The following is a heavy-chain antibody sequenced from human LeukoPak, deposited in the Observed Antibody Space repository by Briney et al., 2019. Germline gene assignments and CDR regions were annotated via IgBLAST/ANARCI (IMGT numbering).Heavy chain of an antibody. J-gene: IGHJ4*02. CDR2: ISSRSSYI. Sequence: PAGSLRLSCAASGFTFSDYSMNWVRQRPGKGLEWVSSISSRSSYISYADSVKGRFTISRDNAKNSLYLEMNSLRAEDTAVYYCVRDRSGSYPYYFDFWGQGTLLTASS. D-gene: IGHD1-26*01. V-gene: IGHV3-21*01. CDR3: VRDRSGSYPYYFDF. CDR1: GFTFSDYS.